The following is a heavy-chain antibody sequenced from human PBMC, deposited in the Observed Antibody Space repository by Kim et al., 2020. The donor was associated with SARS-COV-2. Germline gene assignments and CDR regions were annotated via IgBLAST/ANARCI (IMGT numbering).Heavy chain of an antibody. V-gene: IGHV3-23*01. CDR3: ARGGSYVWGSYRYNGLVY. CDR2: ISGSGGST. J-gene: IGHJ4*02. D-gene: IGHD3-16*02. Sequence: GGSLRLSCAASGFTFSSYAMSWVRQAPGKGLEWVSAISGSGGSTYYADSVKGRFTISRDNSKNTLYLQMNSLRAEDTAVYYCARGGSYVWGSYRYNGLVYWGQGTLVTVSS. CDR1: GFTFSSYA.